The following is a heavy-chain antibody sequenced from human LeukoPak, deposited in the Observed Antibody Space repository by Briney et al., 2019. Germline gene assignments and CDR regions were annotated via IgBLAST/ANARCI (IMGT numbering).Heavy chain of an antibody. CDR2: IQNDGSDK. V-gene: IGHV3-30*02. CDR1: GINFRSSG. CDR3: AREGGRAAAGRFDC. J-gene: IGHJ4*02. D-gene: IGHD6-13*01. Sequence: GGSLRLSCAASGINFRSSGMHWVRQARGKGLEWVTFIQNDGSDKSYAASVKGRFTISRDNSKNTVYLHMNSLRADDTALYYCAREGGRAAAGRFDCWGQGTLVTVSS.